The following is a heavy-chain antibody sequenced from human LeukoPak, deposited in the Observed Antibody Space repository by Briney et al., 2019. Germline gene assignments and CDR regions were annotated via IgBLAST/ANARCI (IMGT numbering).Heavy chain of an antibody. CDR1: GYTFTSYG. CDR3: ARDRFTMISHGLAFDI. V-gene: IGHV1-18*01. CDR2: ISAYNGNT. D-gene: IGHD3-22*01. Sequence: GASVKVSCKASGYTFTSYGISWVRQAPGQGLEWMGWISAYNGNTNYAQKLQGRVTMTTDTSTSTAYMELRSLRSDDTAVYYCARDRFTMISHGLAFDIWGQGTMVTVSS. J-gene: IGHJ3*02.